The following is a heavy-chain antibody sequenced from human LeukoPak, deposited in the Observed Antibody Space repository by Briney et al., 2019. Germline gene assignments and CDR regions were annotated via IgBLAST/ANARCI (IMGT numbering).Heavy chain of an antibody. Sequence: SETLSLTCTVSGYSISSGYYWGWIRQPPGKGLEWIGNIYPSGTTYYNPSLKTRVTISVDTSKNQFSLQLNSVTPEDTAVYYCARDRLAAAGGYNWFDPWGQGTLVTVSS. CDR3: ARDRLAAAGGYNWFDP. V-gene: IGHV4-38-2*02. J-gene: IGHJ5*02. D-gene: IGHD6-13*01. CDR2: IYPSGTT. CDR1: GYSISSGYY.